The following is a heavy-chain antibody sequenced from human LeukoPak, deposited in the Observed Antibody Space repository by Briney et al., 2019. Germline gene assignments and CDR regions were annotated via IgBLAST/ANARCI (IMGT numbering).Heavy chain of an antibody. V-gene: IGHV1-2*02. D-gene: IGHD3-9*01. Sequence: ASVKVSCKASGYTFTGYYMHWVRQAPGQGLEWVGWINPNSGGTNYAQKFQGRVTMTRDTSISTAYMELSRLRSDNTAVYYCARGEEYFDWLFRDSNRRFDYWGQGTLVTVSS. J-gene: IGHJ4*02. CDR3: ARGEEYFDWLFRDSNRRFDY. CDR1: GYTFTGYY. CDR2: INPNSGGT.